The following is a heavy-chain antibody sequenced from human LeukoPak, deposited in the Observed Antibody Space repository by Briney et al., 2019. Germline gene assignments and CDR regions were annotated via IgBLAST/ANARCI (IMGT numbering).Heavy chain of an antibody. CDR1: GFTVSSNY. J-gene: IGHJ6*03. CDR2: IYSGGST. Sequence: GGSLRLSCAASGFTVSSNYMSWVRQAPGKGLEWVSVIYSGGSTYYADSVKGRFTISRDNSKNTLYLQMNSLRAEDTAVYYCAKGGFGELYRYYYMDVWGKGTTVTVSS. V-gene: IGHV3-66*01. D-gene: IGHD3-10*01. CDR3: AKGGFGELYRYYYMDV.